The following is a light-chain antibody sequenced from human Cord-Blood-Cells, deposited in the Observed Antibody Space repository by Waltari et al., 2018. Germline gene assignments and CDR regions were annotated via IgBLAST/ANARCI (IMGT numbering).Light chain of an antibody. Sequence: DIQMTQSPSSLSASVGDRVTITCRASQSISSYVNWYQQKPGKAPKLLIYAASSLQSGVPSRCSGSGSVTDCTLTISSLQPEDFATYYCQQSYSTPRTFGQGTKLEIK. CDR2: AAS. CDR1: QSISSY. J-gene: IGKJ2*01. CDR3: QQSYSTPRT. V-gene: IGKV1-39*01.